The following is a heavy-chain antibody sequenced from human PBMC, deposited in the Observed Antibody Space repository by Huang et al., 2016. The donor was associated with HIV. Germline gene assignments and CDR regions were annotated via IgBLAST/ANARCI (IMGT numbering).Heavy chain of an antibody. CDR1: GYSFASYD. CDR2: RNPRSGNT. D-gene: IGHD6-6*01. CDR3: VRGWYIAALPYFDY. V-gene: IGHV1-8*01. Sequence: QVQLVQSGAEVRKPGASVKVSCEASGYSFASYDINWGRQASGQGLEWMGGRNPRSGNTDYAQKFQGRVTMTRNTSISTAYMELSSLRSEDTAKYDCVRGWYIAALPYFDYWGQGTLVTVSS. J-gene: IGHJ4*02.